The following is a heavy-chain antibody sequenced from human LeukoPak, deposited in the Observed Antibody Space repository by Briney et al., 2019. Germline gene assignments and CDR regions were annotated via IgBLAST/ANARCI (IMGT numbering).Heavy chain of an antibody. V-gene: IGHV3-23*01. CDR1: GFTFSSYS. J-gene: IGHJ5*02. D-gene: IGHD5-18*01. CDR2: ISGSGGST. CDR3: AKMRLGGIQLSQS. Sequence: GGSLRLSCAASGFTFSSYSMNWVRQAPGKGLEWVSAISGSGGSTYYADSVKGRFTISRDNSKNTLYLQMNSLRAEDTAVYYCAKMRLGGIQLSQSWGQGTLVTVSS.